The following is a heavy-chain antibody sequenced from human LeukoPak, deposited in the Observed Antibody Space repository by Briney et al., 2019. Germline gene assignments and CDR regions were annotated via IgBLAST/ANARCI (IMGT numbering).Heavy chain of an antibody. J-gene: IGHJ4*02. CDR3: SRERESASDY. V-gene: IGHV4-39*02. CDR2: IYYTGTT. Sequence: SETLSLTCTVSDDSFSSCLSYWSWIPQPPGKVLEWIASIYYTGTTYYTPSPKSRLTISVDSSRDQFSLRLSSVTAADTGVYYCSRERESASDYWGQGILVTVSS. CDR1: DDSFSSCLSY.